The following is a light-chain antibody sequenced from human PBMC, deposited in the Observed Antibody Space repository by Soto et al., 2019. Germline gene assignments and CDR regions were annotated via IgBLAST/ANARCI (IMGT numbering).Light chain of an antibody. CDR3: QAWGAGIQV. CDR1: SGHNNHA. J-gene: IGLJ2*01. Sequence: QLVLTQSPSASASLGASVKLTCTLSSGHNNHAIAWHQQQPEKGPRYLMKLNSDGSHNKGDGIPDRFSGSSSGAERYLTISSLQSEDEADYYCQAWGAGIQVVGGGTQLTVL. V-gene: IGLV4-69*01. CDR2: LNSDGSH.